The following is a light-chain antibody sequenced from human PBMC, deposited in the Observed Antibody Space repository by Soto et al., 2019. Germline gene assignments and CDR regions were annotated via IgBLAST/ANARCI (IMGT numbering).Light chain of an antibody. Sequence: EIVLTQSPGTLSLSPRERATLSCRASQSIFNNYLAWYHQKPGQAPRLLVYVASFRATGIPDRFSGSGSGTDFTLTISRLEPEDFAVYYCQQYGGSPFTFGQGTRLE. J-gene: IGKJ2*01. V-gene: IGKV3-20*01. CDR2: VAS. CDR1: QSIFNNY. CDR3: QQYGGSPFT.